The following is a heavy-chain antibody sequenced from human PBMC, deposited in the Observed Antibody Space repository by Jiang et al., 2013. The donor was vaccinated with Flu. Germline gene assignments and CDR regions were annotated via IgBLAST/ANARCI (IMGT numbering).Heavy chain of an antibody. V-gene: IGHV2-70*01. D-gene: IGHD6-6*01. CDR1: GFSLSTSGMC. J-gene: IGHJ4*02. CDR2: IDWDDDK. CDR3: ARINSSSSPYFDY. Sequence: KPTQTLTLTCSFSGFSLSTSGMCVSWIRQPPGKALEWLALIDWDDDKYYSTSLKTRLTISKDTSKNQVVLTMTNMDPVDTATYYRARINSSSSPYFDYWGQGTLVTVSS.